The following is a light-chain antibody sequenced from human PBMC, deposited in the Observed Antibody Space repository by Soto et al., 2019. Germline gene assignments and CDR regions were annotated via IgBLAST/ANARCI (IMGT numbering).Light chain of an antibody. J-gene: IGKJ5*01. Sequence: DIQLTQSPSFLSASVGDRVTITCRASQRISSYLAWYQQKPGKAPKLLIYAASTLQSGVPSRFSGSGSGTEFTLTISSLQPEDFATYYCQQLNSYPPSPITFGQGTRLEIK. CDR2: AAS. V-gene: IGKV1-9*01. CDR1: QRISSY. CDR3: QQLNSYPPSPIT.